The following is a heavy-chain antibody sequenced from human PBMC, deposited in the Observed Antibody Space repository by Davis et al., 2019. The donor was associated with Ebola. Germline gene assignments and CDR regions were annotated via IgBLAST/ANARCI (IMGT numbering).Heavy chain of an antibody. V-gene: IGHV4-34*01. D-gene: IGHD3-10*01. CDR3: ARVIRYYYYNGMDV. Sequence: MPSETLSPTFALYGGSFSGYYWSWTRQPPGKGLECIGEINHSGSTNYNPSLKTRVTISVETSKNQLSLKLSSVTAADTAVYYCARVIRYYYYNGMDVWGQGTTVTVSS. J-gene: IGHJ6*02. CDR1: GGSFSGYY. CDR2: INHSGST.